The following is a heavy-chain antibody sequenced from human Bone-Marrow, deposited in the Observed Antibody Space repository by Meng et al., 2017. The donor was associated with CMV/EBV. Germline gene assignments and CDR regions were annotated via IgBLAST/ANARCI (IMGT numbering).Heavy chain of an antibody. CDR3: ARQVDVTIFGVVTPDAFDI. Sequence: SVKVSCKASGGTFISYTISWVRQAPGQGLEWMGRIIPIIGIANYAQKLQGRVTITADKSTSTAYMELSSLRSEDTAVYYCARQVDVTIFGVVTPDAFDIWGQGTMVTVSS. D-gene: IGHD3-3*01. J-gene: IGHJ3*02. V-gene: IGHV1-69*02. CDR1: GGTFISYT. CDR2: IIPIIGIA.